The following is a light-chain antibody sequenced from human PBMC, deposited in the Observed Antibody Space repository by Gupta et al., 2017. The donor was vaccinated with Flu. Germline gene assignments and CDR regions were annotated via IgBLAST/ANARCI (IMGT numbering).Light chain of an antibody. V-gene: IGKV3-20*01. Sequence: EIVLTQSPGTLSLSPGERATLSCRASQSVISNYLAWYQQKLGQAPRLLIFGASSRASGVPDRISGSASGTDFTLTISILDPEDFTTYYCHQDGRSPWTFGEGTTVEIK. CDR3: HQDGRSPWT. CDR2: GAS. CDR1: QSVISNY. J-gene: IGKJ1*01.